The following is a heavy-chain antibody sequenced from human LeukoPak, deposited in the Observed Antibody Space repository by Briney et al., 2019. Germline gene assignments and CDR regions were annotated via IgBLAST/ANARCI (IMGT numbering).Heavy chain of an antibody. Sequence: PGGSLRLSCAASGFTFSSYAMSWVRQAPGKGLEWVSAISGSGGSTYYADSVKGRFTISRDNSKNTLYLQMNSLRAEDTAVYYCAKGGPARITMVLGRPSDLARGPNWGQGTLVTVSS. CDR3: AKGGPARITMVLGRPSDLARGPN. J-gene: IGHJ4*02. CDR1: GFTFSSYA. D-gene: IGHD3-10*01. V-gene: IGHV3-23*01. CDR2: ISGSGGST.